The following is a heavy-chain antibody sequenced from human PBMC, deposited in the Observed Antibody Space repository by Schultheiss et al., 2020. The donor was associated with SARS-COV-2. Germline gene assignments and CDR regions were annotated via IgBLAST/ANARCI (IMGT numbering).Heavy chain of an antibody. CDR3: ARDVSDYLTYFDY. V-gene: IGHV3-7*01. Sequence: GGSLRLSCAASGFTFSSYSMNWVRQAPGKGLEWVANIKQDGSEKYYADSVKGRFTISRDNSKNTLYLQMNSLRAEDTAVYYCARDVSDYLTYFDYWGQGTLVTVSS. J-gene: IGHJ4*02. D-gene: IGHD4-17*01. CDR1: GFTFSSYS. CDR2: IKQDGSEK.